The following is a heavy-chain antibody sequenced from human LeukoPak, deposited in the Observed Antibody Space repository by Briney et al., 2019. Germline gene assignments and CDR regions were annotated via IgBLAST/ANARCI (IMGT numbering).Heavy chain of an antibody. CDR2: ISGDST. CDR1: GFTFDDYA. J-gene: IGHJ4*02. CDR3: AKSRATDFDY. D-gene: IGHD1-26*01. Sequence: GSLRLSCAASGFTFDDYAMHWVRQAPGKGLEWVSLISGDSTYYADSVKGRFTISRDNSKNSLYLQMNSLRTEDTALYYCAKSRATDFDYWSQGTLVTVSS. V-gene: IGHV3-43*02.